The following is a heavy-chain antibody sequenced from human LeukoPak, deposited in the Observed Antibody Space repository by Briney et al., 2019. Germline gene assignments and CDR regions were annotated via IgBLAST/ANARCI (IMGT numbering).Heavy chain of an antibody. J-gene: IGHJ3*02. V-gene: IGHV1-18*01. D-gene: IGHD6-13*01. CDR2: ISASNDNT. Sequence: ASVKVSCKASGFTFTNYGISWVRQASGQGLEWMGWISASNDNTNYAQNLQGRVTMTTDTSTSTAYLKLRSLRSDDTAVYYCARVWGFSSPRDAFDIWGQGTMVSVSS. CDR3: ARVWGFSSPRDAFDI. CDR1: GFTFTNYG.